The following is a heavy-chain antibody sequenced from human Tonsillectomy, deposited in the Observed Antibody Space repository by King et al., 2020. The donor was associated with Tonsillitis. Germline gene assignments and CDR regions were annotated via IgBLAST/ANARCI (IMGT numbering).Heavy chain of an antibody. V-gene: IGHV1-2*02. Sequence: QLVQSGAEVKKPGASVKVSCQASGYTFTGYYMHWVRQAPGQGLEWMGWINPNSGLTTYAQRFQGRVTMTRDASISTAFMELTRLTSDDTAVYYCARDLQYNSGWYGVFDYWGQGTLATVSS. D-gene: IGHD6-19*01. CDR1: GYTFTGYY. CDR2: INPNSGLT. CDR3: ARDLQYNSGWYGVFDY. J-gene: IGHJ4*02.